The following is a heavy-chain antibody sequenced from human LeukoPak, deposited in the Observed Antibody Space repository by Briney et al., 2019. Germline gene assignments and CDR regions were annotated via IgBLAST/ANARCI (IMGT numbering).Heavy chain of an antibody. CDR1: GYTFTSYG. V-gene: IGHV1-18*01. CDR3: ARGRRYDSSGHDHHWFDP. Sequence: ASVTVSFKASGYTFTSYGISWVRQAPGQGLEWMGWISAYNGNTNYAQKLQGRVTMTTDTSTSTAYMELRSLRSDDTAVYYCARGRRYDSSGHDHHWFDPWGQGTLVTVSS. J-gene: IGHJ5*02. D-gene: IGHD3-22*01. CDR2: ISAYNGNT.